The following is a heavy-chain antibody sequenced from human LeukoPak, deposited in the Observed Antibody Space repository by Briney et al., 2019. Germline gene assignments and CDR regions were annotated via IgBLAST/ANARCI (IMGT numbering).Heavy chain of an antibody. CDR1: GGSISNYY. J-gene: IGHJ4*02. CDR3: ARGRERWLQTPFDY. V-gene: IGHV4-59*12. CDR2: IYYSGST. D-gene: IGHD5-24*01. Sequence: SETLSLTCTVSGGSISNYYWSWIRQPPGKGLEWIGYIYYSGSTNYNPSLKSRVTISMDKSKNQLSLKLNFVTAADTAVYYCARGRERWLQTPFDYWGQGILVTVSS.